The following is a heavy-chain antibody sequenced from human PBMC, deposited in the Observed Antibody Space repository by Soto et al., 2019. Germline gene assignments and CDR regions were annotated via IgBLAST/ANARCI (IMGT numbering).Heavy chain of an antibody. CDR2: ISAYNGNT. CDR1: GYSFTSDG. J-gene: IGHJ3*02. Sequence: ASVKVACKAAGYSFTSDGSSWVRQAPGQGLEWMGWISAYNGNTNYAQKLQGRVTMTTDTSTSTAYMELRSLRSDDTAVYYCARVATAATIVVVIAPSDAFDIWGQGTMVTVSS. CDR3: ARVATAATIVVVIAPSDAFDI. V-gene: IGHV1-18*01. D-gene: IGHD2-21*01.